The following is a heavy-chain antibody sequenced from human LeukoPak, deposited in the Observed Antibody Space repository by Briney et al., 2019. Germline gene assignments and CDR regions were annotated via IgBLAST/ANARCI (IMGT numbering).Heavy chain of an antibody. CDR1: GGSISSYY. CDR3: ARDVRISPYYYYGMDV. D-gene: IGHD1-14*01. V-gene: IGHV4-59*01. Sequence: SETLSLTCTVSGGSISSYYWSWIRQPPGKGLEWIGYIYYSGSTNYNPSPKSRVTISVDTSKNQFSLKLSSVTAADTAVYYCARDVRISPYYYYGMDVWGQGTTVTVSS. CDR2: IYYSGST. J-gene: IGHJ6*02.